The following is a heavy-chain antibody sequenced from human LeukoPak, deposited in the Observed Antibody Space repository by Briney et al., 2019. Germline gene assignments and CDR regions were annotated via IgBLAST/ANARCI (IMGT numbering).Heavy chain of an antibody. CDR3: ARDGDEGSGSYYDY. V-gene: IGHV3-21*01. CDR2: ISSSSSYI. CDR1: GFTFSSYS. J-gene: IGHJ4*02. Sequence: PGGSLRLSCAASGFTFSSYSMNWVRQAPGKGLEWVSSISSSSSYIYYADSVKGRFTISRDNAKNSLYLQMNSLRAEDTAVYYCARDGDEGSGSYYDYWGQGTLVTVSS. D-gene: IGHD1-26*01.